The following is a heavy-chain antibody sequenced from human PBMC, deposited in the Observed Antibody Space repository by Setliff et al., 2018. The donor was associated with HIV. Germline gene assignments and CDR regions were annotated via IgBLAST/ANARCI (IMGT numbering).Heavy chain of an antibody. D-gene: IGHD3-22*01. CDR1: GGSLTNYY. V-gene: IGHV4-59*01. Sequence: PSETLSLTCTLYGGSLTNYYWTWIRQSPGEGLEWIGEIVDSGSTTYNPSLKSRVTISVDTSKNQLSLKLTSVTAADTAVYYCARGYYYDSSGQYYSDYWGQGTLVTVS. CDR3: ARGYYYDSSGQYYSDY. CDR2: IVDSGST. J-gene: IGHJ4*02.